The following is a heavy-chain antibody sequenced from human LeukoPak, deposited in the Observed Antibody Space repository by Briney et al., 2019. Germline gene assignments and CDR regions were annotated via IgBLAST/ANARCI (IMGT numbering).Heavy chain of an antibody. CDR3: ARDSDSRGWYSSGWYEVIVPYYYGMDV. CDR2: INPNSGGT. V-gene: IGHV1-2*02. J-gene: IGHJ6*02. Sequence: GASVKVSCKASGYTFTGYYMHWVRQAPGQGLEWMGWINPNSGGTNYAQKFQGRVTMTGDTSISTAYMELSRLRSDDTAVYYCARDSDSRGWYSSGWYEVIVPYYYGMDVWGQGTTVTVSS. CDR1: GYTFTGYY. D-gene: IGHD6-19*01.